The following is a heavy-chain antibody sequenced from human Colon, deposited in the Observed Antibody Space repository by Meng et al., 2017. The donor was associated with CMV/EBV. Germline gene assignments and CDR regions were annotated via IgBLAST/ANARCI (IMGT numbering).Heavy chain of an antibody. V-gene: IGHV3-23*01. J-gene: IGHJ4*02. Sequence: GESLKISCAASGFTFNNYVMSWVRQAPGMGLEWVSSITTNGRNAYYADSVKGRFTLSRDNSKSTLYLQMNSLRAEDTAVYYCARDVGGCSSTSCYTFDYWGQGTLVTVSS. CDR2: ITTNGRNA. CDR1: GFTFNNYV. D-gene: IGHD2-2*02. CDR3: ARDVGGCSSTSCYTFDY.